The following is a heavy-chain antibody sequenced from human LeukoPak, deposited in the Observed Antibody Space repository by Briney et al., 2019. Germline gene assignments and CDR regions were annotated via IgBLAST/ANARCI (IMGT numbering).Heavy chain of an antibody. CDR1: GYTFTSYD. CDR3: ARWKAAAYKYYFDY. V-gene: IGHV1-8*01. Sequence: GASVKVSCKASGYTFTSYDINWVRQATGQGLEWMGWMNPNSGNTGYAQKFQGRVTMTRNTSIGTAYMELSSLRSEDTAVYYCARWKAAAYKYYFDYWGQGTLVTVSS. D-gene: IGHD6-13*01. J-gene: IGHJ4*02. CDR2: MNPNSGNT.